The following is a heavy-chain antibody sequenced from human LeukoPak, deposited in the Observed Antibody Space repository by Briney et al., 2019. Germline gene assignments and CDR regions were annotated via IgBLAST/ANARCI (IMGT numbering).Heavy chain of an antibody. Sequence: SETLSLTCTVSGGSISSYYWSWIRQPPGKGLEWIGEINHSGSTNYNPSLKSRVTISVDTSKNQFSLKLSSVTAADTAVYYCARGSIILMFYYYYGMDVWGQGTTVTVSS. J-gene: IGHJ6*02. CDR3: ARGSIILMFYYYYGMDV. CDR1: GGSISSYY. V-gene: IGHV4-34*01. D-gene: IGHD3-10*01. CDR2: INHSGST.